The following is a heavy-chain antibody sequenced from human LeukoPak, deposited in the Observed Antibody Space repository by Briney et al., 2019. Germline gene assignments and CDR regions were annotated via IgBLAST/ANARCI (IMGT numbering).Heavy chain of an antibody. CDR3: ARHWPAGTDY. D-gene: IGHD6-19*01. Sequence: SETLSLTCTVSGGSISSSSYYWGWIRQPPGKGLEWIGSIYYSGSTYYNPSLKSRVTISVDTSKNQFSLKLSSVTAADTAVYYCARHWPAGTDYWGQGTLVTVSS. V-gene: IGHV4-39*01. CDR1: GGSISSSSYY. CDR2: IYYSGST. J-gene: IGHJ4*02.